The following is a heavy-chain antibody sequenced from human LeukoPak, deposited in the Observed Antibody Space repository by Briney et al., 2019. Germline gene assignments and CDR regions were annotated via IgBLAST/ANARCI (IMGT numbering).Heavy chain of an antibody. CDR3: ARQTQYRNWFDP. D-gene: IGHD2-2*01. J-gene: IGHJ5*02. Sequence: SVKVSCKASGGTFSSYAISWVRQAPGQGLEWMGRIIPILGIANYAQKFQGRVTITADKSTSTAYMELSSLRSEDTAVYYCARQTQYRNWFDPWGQGTLVTVSS. V-gene: IGHV1-69*04. CDR2: IIPILGIA. CDR1: GGTFSSYA.